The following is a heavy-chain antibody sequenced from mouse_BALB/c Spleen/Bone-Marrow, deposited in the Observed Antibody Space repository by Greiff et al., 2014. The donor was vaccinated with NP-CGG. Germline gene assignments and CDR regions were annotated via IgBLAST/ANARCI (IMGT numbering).Heavy chain of an antibody. CDR2: INPSNGGT. CDR3: TLWCYAMDY. CDR1: GYTFTSYY. D-gene: IGHD1-1*02. J-gene: IGHJ4*01. Sequence: QVQLKESGAELVKPGASVKLSCKASGYTFTSYYMYWVKQRPGQGLEWIGEINPSNGGTNFNEKFKSKATLTVDKSSSTAYMQLSSLTSEDSAVCYCTLWCYAMDYWGQGTSVTVSS. V-gene: IGHV1S81*02.